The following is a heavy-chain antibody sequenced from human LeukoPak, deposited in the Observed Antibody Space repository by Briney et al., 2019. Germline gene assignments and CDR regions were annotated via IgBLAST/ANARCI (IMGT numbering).Heavy chain of an antibody. D-gene: IGHD5-18*01. V-gene: IGHV1-18*01. J-gene: IGHJ4*02. CDR2: ISAYNGNT. CDR1: GYTFTSYG. CDR3: AREKAADTAMATSGLL. Sequence: ASVKVSCKASGYTFTSYGISWVRRAPGQGHEWMGWISAYNGNTNYAQKLQGRVTMTTDTSTSTAYMELRSLRSDDTAVYYCAREKAADTAMATSGLLWGQGTLVTVSS.